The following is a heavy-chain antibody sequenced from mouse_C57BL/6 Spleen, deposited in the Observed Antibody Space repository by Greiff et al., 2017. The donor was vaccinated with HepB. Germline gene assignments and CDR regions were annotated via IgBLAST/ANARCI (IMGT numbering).Heavy chain of an antibody. V-gene: IGHV1-82*01. D-gene: IGHD4-1*01. Sequence: VQLQQSGPELVKPGASVKISCKASGYAFSSSWMNWVKQRPGKGLEWIGRIYPGDGDTNYNGKFKGKATLTADKSSSTAYMQLSSLTSEDSAVYFCARPGTRGAWFAYWGQGTLVTVSA. CDR1: GYAFSSSW. CDR2: IYPGDGDT. CDR3: ARPGTRGAWFAY. J-gene: IGHJ3*01.